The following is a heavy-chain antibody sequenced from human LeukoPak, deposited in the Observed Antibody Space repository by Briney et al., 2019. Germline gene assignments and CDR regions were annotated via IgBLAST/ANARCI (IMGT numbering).Heavy chain of an antibody. CDR1: GYTFTSYG. V-gene: IGHV1-18*01. D-gene: IGHD3-10*01. Sequence: GASVKVSCKASGYTFTSYGISWVRQAPGQGLEWMGWISAYNGNTNYAQKLQGRVTMTTDTSTSTAYMELRSLRSDATAVYSCARDMITMVRGVIVFDSWGQGTLVTVSS. J-gene: IGHJ4*02. CDR3: ARDMITMVRGVIVFDS. CDR2: ISAYNGNT.